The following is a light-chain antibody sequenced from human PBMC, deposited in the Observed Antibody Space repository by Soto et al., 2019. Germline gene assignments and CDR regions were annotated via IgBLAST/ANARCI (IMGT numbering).Light chain of an antibody. V-gene: IGKV2-28*01. CDR2: LGS. J-gene: IGKJ1*01. CDR3: MQPLENFRT. CDR1: SSSDIGIYNY. Sequence: VLTQPASVSGSPGQSLAISCTGSSSDIGIYNYVDWYMQKPGQSPQLLIYLGSNRASGVPYRFSGSGSDTYFTLEISRVEADDVGVYYCMQPLENFRTFGQGTKVDIK.